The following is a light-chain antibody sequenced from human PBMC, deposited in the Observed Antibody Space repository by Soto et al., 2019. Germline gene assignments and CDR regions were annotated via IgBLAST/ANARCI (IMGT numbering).Light chain of an antibody. V-gene: IGLV2-14*01. J-gene: IGLJ3*02. CDR1: SSDIGAYDY. Sequence: QSALTQPASVSGSPGQSITISCTGTSSDIGAYDYVAWYQQHPGKAPKALIFEVINRPSGVSIRFSGSKSGNTASLTISGLQAEDEADYYCSSFTASSTVVFGGGTKVTVL. CDR3: SSFTASSTVV. CDR2: EVI.